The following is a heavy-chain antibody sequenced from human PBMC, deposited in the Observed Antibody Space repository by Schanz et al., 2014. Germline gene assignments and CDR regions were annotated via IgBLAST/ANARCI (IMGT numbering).Heavy chain of an antibody. Sequence: EVQLVESGGGLVQPGGSLRLSCATSGFSFSSYAINWVRQAPGKGLEWVSAISGSGGSTYYADSVKGRFTISRDNSKNTLYLQMNSLRAEDTAVYYCVRDSFFAFDYWGQGTLVTVSS. J-gene: IGHJ4*02. D-gene: IGHD3-3*01. CDR2: ISGSGGST. CDR1: GFSFSSYA. CDR3: VRDSFFAFDY. V-gene: IGHV3-23*04.